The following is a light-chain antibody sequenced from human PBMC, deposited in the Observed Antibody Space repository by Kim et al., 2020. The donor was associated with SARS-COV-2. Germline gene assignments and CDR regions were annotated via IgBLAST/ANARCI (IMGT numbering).Light chain of an antibody. Sequence: SWSPGQSITISCTGTSADQYVAWYQQHPGKAPKLTVYDVSKRPSGVSDRFSGFKSGNTASLTISGLQAEDEADYYCTSYTSSSTVFGTGTKVTVL. CDR1: SADQY. CDR3: TSYTSSSTV. J-gene: IGLJ1*01. CDR2: DVS. V-gene: IGLV2-14*03.